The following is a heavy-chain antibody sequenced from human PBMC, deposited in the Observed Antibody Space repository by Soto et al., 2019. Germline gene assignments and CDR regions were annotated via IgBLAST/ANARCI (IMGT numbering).Heavy chain of an antibody. D-gene: IGHD3-22*01. CDR2: IYYSGST. CDR1: GGSISSGDYY. Sequence: SETLSLTCTVSGGSISSGDYYWSWIRQPPGKGLEWIGYIYYSGSTYYNPSLKSRVTISVDTSKNQFSLKLSSVTAADTAVYYCARDPDYYDSSGFSGNWGQGTLVTVSS. J-gene: IGHJ4*02. V-gene: IGHV4-30-4*01. CDR3: ARDPDYYDSSGFSGN.